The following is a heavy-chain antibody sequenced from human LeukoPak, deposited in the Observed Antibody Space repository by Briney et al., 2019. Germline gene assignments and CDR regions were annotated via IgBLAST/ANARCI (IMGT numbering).Heavy chain of an antibody. J-gene: IGHJ4*02. CDR1: GYRFTSYW. CDR3: ARLSHYYDSSGYYYMEYYFDY. Sequence: GESLKISCMGSGYRFTSYWIGWVRQMPGKGLEWMGIIYPGDSDTRYSPSFQGQVTISADKSISTAYLQWSSLKASDTAMYYCARLSHYYDSSGYYYMEYYFDYWGQGTLVTVSS. V-gene: IGHV5-51*01. D-gene: IGHD3-22*01. CDR2: IYPGDSDT.